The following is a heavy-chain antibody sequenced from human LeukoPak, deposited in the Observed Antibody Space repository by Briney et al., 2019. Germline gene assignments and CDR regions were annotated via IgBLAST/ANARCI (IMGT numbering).Heavy chain of an antibody. Sequence: GGSLRLSCAASGFTFSSYAMSWVRQAPGKGLEWVSAISGSGGSTYYADSVKGRFTISRDNSKNTLYLQMNSLRAEDTAVYYCAKDGGGRYCSGGSCYSGPDNWFDPRGQGTLVTVSS. CDR2: ISGSGGST. J-gene: IGHJ5*02. CDR3: AKDGGGRYCSGGSCYSGPDNWFDP. V-gene: IGHV3-23*01. CDR1: GFTFSSYA. D-gene: IGHD2-15*01.